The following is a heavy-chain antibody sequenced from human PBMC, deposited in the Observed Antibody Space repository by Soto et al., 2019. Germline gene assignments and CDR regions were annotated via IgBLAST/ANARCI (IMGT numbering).Heavy chain of an antibody. J-gene: IGHJ4*02. CDR2: IDYSGSRT. CDR1: GFTFSNYA. D-gene: IGHD6-19*01. V-gene: IGHV3-23*05. CDR3: AKGPYSSGWYMSDY. Sequence: GGSLRLSCAASGFTFSNYAMRWVRQAPGKGLEWVSGIDYSGSRTDYADSVKGRFTISRDNSKNTLYLQMNSLRAEDTAVYYCAKGPYSSGWYMSDYWGQGARVTVS.